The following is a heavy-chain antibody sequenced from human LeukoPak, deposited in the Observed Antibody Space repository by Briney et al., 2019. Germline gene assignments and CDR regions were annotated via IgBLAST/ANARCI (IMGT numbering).Heavy chain of an antibody. CDR3: ARVEMATIGDY. V-gene: IGHV3-48*01. J-gene: IGHJ4*02. Sequence: GGSLRLSCAASGFTFSSYSMNWVRQAPGKGLEWVSYISTSSSTIYYADSVKGRFTISRDNAKNSLYLQMNSLRVEDTAVYYCARVEMATIGDYWGQGTRVTVSS. CDR2: ISTSSSTI. D-gene: IGHD5-24*01. CDR1: GFTFSSYS.